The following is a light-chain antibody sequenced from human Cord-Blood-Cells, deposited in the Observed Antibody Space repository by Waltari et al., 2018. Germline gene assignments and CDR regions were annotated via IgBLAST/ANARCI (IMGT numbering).Light chain of an antibody. V-gene: IGLV2-23*02. CDR3: CSYAGSSTYWV. Sequence: QSALTQPASVSGSPGQSTTLPCPGTSSDVGSYNLVPWYQQHPGKAPKLMIYEVSKRPSGVSNRFSGSKSGNTASLTISGLQAEDEADYYCCSYAGSSTYWVFGGGTKLTVL. CDR2: EVS. CDR1: SSDVGSYNL. J-gene: IGLJ3*02.